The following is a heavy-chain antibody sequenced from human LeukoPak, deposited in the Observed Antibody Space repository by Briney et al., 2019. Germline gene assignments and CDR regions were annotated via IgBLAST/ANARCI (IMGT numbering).Heavy chain of an antibody. V-gene: IGHV4-34*01. CDR2: INHSGST. J-gene: IGHJ4*02. CDR3: ARGGGGWYQDY. CDR1: IGSFSGYY. Sequence: PSETLSLTCAVYIGSFSGYYWTWIRQPPGKGLEWIGEINHSGSTNYNPSLKSRVTISVDTSKNQFSLKLSSVTAADTAVYYCARGGGGWYQDYWGQGTLVTVSS. D-gene: IGHD6-19*01.